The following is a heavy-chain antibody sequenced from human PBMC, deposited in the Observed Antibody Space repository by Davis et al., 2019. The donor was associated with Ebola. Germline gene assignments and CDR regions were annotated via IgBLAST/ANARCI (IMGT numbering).Heavy chain of an antibody. CDR1: GGTFSSYA. Sequence: AASVKVSCKASGGTFSSYAISWVRQAPGQGLEWMGGIIPIFGTANYAQKFQGRVTITADKSTSTAYMELSSLRSDDTAVYYCARDSRATYYYDHSPTDYWGQGTLVTVSS. J-gene: IGHJ4*02. CDR3: ARDSRATYYYDHSPTDY. D-gene: IGHD3-22*01. CDR2: IIPIFGTA. V-gene: IGHV1-69*06.